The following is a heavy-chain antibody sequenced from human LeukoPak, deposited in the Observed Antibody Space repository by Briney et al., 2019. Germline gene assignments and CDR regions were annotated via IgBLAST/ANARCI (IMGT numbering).Heavy chain of an antibody. J-gene: IGHJ6*02. CDR2: ISAYNGNT. V-gene: IGHV1-18*01. CDR3: ARDVGRGYSSAGVGYYYYGMDV. D-gene: IGHD6-19*01. Sequence: ASVKVSCKASGYTFTSYGISWVRQAPGQGLEWMGWISAYNGNTNYAQKLQGRVTMTTDTSTSTAYMELRSLRSDDTAVYYCARDVGRGYSSAGVGYYYYGMDVWGQGTTVTVSS. CDR1: GYTFTSYG.